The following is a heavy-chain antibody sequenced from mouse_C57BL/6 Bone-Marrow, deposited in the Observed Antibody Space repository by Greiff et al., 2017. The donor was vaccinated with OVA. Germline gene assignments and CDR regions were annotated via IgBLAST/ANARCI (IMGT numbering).Heavy chain of an antibody. D-gene: IGHD2-5*01. Sequence: EVKLMESGGGLVQPGGSLKLSCAASGFTFSDYYMYWVRQTPEKRLEWVAYISNGGGSTYYPDTVKGRFTISRDNAKNTLYLQMSRLKSEDTAMYYCARQEGNSNPFAYWGQGTLVTVSA. V-gene: IGHV5-12*01. CDR1: GFTFSDYY. J-gene: IGHJ3*01. CDR2: ISNGGGST. CDR3: ARQEGNSNPFAY.